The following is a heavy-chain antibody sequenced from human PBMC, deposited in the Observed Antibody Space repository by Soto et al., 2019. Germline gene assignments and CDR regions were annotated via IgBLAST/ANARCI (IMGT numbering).Heavy chain of an antibody. CDR3: ARNRRGTYYVFWGGYSPLSYSYGRAV. CDR2: IWYDGSNK. Sequence: QVQLVESGGGVVQPGRSLRLSCAASGFTFSSYGMHWVRQAPGKGLEWVAVIWYDGSNKYYADSVKGRFTISRDNSKNTFNRKRNSLRAEDRAVYYCARNRRGTYYVFWGGYSPLSYSYGRAVWGKGTTAPVPS. J-gene: IGHJ6*04. D-gene: IGHD3-3*01. CDR1: GFTFSSYG. V-gene: IGHV3-33*01.